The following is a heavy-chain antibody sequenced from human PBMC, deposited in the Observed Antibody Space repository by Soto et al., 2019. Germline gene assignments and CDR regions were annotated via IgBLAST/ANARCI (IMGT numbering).Heavy chain of an antibody. Sequence: SQTLSVTCTVWDGSIISFCWSWIRKSPGKGLEWIGYISYSGSTSYTPSLKSRVTISLDTSKNQFSLSLNSVTAADTAVYYCVRVRTETSEYDYWGQGTLVTVSS. V-gene: IGHV4-59*08. D-gene: IGHD1-1*01. CDR1: DGSIISFC. J-gene: IGHJ4*02. CDR2: ISYSGST. CDR3: VRVRTETSEYDY.